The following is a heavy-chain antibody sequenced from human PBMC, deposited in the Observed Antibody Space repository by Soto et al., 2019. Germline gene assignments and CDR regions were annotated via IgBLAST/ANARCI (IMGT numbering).Heavy chain of an antibody. CDR1: GFTFSSYS. CDR3: ARQPERIAEIGWFDP. Sequence: EVQLVESGGGLVQPGGCLRLSCAASGFTFSSYSMNWVRQAPGKGLEWVSYISSSSSTIYYADSVKGRFTISRNNAKNSLYLQMNSLRAEDTAVYYCARQPERIAEIGWFDPWGQGTLVTVSS. J-gene: IGHJ5*02. V-gene: IGHV3-48*01. D-gene: IGHD6-13*01. CDR2: ISSSSSTI.